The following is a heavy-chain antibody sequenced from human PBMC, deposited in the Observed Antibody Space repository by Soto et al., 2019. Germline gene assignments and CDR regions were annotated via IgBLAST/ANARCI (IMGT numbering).Heavy chain of an antibody. D-gene: IGHD1-26*01. CDR1: GGTFSSYA. CDR3: AREGAGATVRYWFDP. CDR2: ITPTFGTA. Sequence: QVQLVQSGAEVKKPGSSVKVSCKASGGTFSSYAISWVRQAPGQGLEWIGGITPTFGTANYAQKFQGRVTITADESTSTGYMELSSLRSEDTAVYYCAREGAGATVRYWFDPWGQGTLVTVSS. V-gene: IGHV1-69*01. J-gene: IGHJ5*02.